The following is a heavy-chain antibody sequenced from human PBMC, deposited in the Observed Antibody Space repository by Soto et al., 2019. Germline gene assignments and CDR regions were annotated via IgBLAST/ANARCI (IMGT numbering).Heavy chain of an antibody. CDR3: ASHYDTSGYYRFGDY. CDR1: GGTFSSYA. CDR2: IIPIFGTA. Sequence: QVQLVQSGAEVKKPGSSVKVSCKASGGTFSSYAISWVRQAPGQGLEWMGGIIPIFGTANYAQKFQGRVTITADDSTSTASMELSSLRSEDTPVYYCASHYDTSGYYRFGDYWGQGTLVTVSS. J-gene: IGHJ4*02. V-gene: IGHV1-69*12. D-gene: IGHD3-22*01.